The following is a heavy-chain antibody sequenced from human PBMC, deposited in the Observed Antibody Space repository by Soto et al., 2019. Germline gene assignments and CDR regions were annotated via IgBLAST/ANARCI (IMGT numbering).Heavy chain of an antibody. CDR1: GFTFSSYS. D-gene: IGHD2-15*01. Sequence: GGSLRLSCAASGFTFSSYSMNWVRQAPGKGLEWVSSISSSSSYIYYADSVKGRFTISRDNAKNSLYLQMKSLRAEDTAVYYCARDRDCSGGSCYSRWFDPWGQGTLVTVSS. CDR3: ARDRDCSGGSCYSRWFDP. V-gene: IGHV3-21*01. J-gene: IGHJ5*02. CDR2: ISSSSSYI.